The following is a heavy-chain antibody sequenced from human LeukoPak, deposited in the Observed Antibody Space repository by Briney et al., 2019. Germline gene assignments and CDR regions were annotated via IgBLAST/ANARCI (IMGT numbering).Heavy chain of an antibody. CDR2: INSDGSST. V-gene: IGHV3-74*01. CDR1: GFTFSSYW. J-gene: IGHJ6*02. CDR3: ARDAPAAGTTYGMGV. Sequence: GGSLRLSCAASGFTFSSYWMHWVRQAPGKGLVWISRINSDGSSTSYADSVKGRFTISRDNAKNTVYLQMNSLRAEDTAVYYCARDAPAAGTTYGMGVWGQGTTVTVSS. D-gene: IGHD6-13*01.